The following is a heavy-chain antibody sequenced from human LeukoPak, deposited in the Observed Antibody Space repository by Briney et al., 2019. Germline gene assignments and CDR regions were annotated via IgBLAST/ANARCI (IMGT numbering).Heavy chain of an antibody. CDR2: IHTDGSRT. D-gene: IGHD4-23*01. CDR1: GFTFSSYW. Sequence: GVSLRLSCAASGFTFSSYWMHWGPQAPGKGLVWVSRIHTDGSRTNYADSVKGRFTISRDNAKNTLYLQMNSLRAEDTAVCYCARGGGPLSSGNFWFDPWGQGTLVTVSS. J-gene: IGHJ5*02. CDR3: ARGGGPLSSGNFWFDP. V-gene: IGHV3-74*01.